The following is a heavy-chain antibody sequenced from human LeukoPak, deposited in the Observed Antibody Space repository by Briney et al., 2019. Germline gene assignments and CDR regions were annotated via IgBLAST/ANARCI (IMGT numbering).Heavy chain of an antibody. J-gene: IGHJ3*02. CDR3: ARVRDGYNDAYDI. CDR1: GYTFTSYN. CDR2: IKPSGGST. D-gene: IGHD5-24*01. Sequence: ASVKVSCKASGYTFTSYNMHWVRQAPGQGLEWMGIIKPSGGSTTYAQKFQGRVTMTRDMSTSTLYMELSSLRSEDTAVYYCARVRDGYNDAYDIWGQGTMVTVSS. V-gene: IGHV1-46*01.